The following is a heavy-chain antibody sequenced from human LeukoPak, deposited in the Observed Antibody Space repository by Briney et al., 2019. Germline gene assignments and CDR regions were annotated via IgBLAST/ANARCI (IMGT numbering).Heavy chain of an antibody. D-gene: IGHD1-1*01. CDR1: GFTFSSYT. V-gene: IGHV3-21*01. Sequence: PGGSLRLSCAASGFTFSSYTMNWVRQAPGKGLGWVSSISSSGNAINYADSVKGRFTISRDNANNSLSLQMSSLRAEDTAVYYCARHDVAWNDVYRFDPWGQGTLVTVSS. CDR2: ISSSGNAI. CDR3: ARHDVAWNDVYRFDP. J-gene: IGHJ5*02.